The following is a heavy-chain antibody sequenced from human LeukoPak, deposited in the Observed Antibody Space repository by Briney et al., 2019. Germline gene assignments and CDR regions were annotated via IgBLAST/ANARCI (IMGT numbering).Heavy chain of an antibody. CDR1: GYTFTMYY. D-gene: IGHD6-13*01. V-gene: IGHV1-8*01. Sequence: GASVKVSCKASGYTFTMYYIHWVRQAPGQGLEWMGWMNPNSGNTGYAQTFQGRVTMTRNTSTSTAYMELSSLRSEDTAVYYCARGIKQQLVRYYYYGMDVWGQGTTVTVSS. CDR2: MNPNSGNT. J-gene: IGHJ6*02. CDR3: ARGIKQQLVRYYYYGMDV.